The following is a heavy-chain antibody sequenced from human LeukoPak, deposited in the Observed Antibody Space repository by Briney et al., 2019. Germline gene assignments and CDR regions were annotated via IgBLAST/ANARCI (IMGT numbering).Heavy chain of an antibody. D-gene: IGHD6-19*01. Sequence: GGSLRLSCAASGFTFSSYAMSWVRQAPGKGLEWVSAISGSGGSTYYADSVKGRFTISRDNSKNTLYLRMNSLRAEDTAVYYCAKPFRIAVAGGPFDYWGQGTLVTVSS. V-gene: IGHV3-23*01. CDR1: GFTFSSYA. CDR2: ISGSGGST. J-gene: IGHJ4*02. CDR3: AKPFRIAVAGGPFDY.